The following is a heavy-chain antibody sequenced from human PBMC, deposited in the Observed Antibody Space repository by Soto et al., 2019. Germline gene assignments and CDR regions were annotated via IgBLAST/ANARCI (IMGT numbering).Heavy chain of an antibody. Sequence: GGSLRLSCAASGFTFSSYAMSWVRQAPGKGLEWVSAISGSGGSTYYADSVKGRFTISRDNSKNTLYLQMNSLRAEDTAVYYCAKVRVGATKGYYFDYWGQGTLVTVSS. CDR2: ISGSGGST. CDR3: AKVRVGATKGYYFDY. J-gene: IGHJ4*02. V-gene: IGHV3-23*01. CDR1: GFTFSSYA. D-gene: IGHD1-26*01.